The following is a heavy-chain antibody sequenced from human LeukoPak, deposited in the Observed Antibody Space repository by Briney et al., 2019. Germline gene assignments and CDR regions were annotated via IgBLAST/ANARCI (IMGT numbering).Heavy chain of an antibody. V-gene: IGHV3-30*18. CDR1: GFTFSSYG. J-gene: IGHJ4*02. CDR3: AKDSLLVEMATILFDY. D-gene: IGHD5-24*01. CDR2: ISYDGSNK. Sequence: GGSLRLSCAASGFTFSSYGMHWVRQAPGKGLEWVAVISYDGSNKYYADSVKGRFTISRDNSKNTLYLQMNSLRAEDTAVYYCAKDSLLVEMATILFDYWGQGTLVTVSS.